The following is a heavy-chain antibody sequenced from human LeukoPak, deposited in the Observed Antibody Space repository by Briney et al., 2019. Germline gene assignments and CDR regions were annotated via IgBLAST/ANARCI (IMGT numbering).Heavy chain of an antibody. Sequence: ASVKVSCKASGYTFTIYYMHWVRQAPGQGLEWMGWINPKSGGTNYAQKFQGRVTMTRDTSISTAYMELSRLRSDDTAVYYCAIMSTAIDHWGQGTLVTVSS. CDR1: GYTFTIYY. CDR3: AIMSTAIDH. J-gene: IGHJ5*02. V-gene: IGHV1-2*02. CDR2: INPKSGGT. D-gene: IGHD2-21*02.